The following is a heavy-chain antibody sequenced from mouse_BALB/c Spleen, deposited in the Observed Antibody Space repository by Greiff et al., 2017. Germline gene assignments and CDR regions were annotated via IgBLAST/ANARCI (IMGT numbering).Heavy chain of an antibody. CDR1: GFSLTSYG. V-gene: IGHV2-9*02. CDR3: ARDRSTMITTGFAY. CDR2: IWAGGST. Sequence: VKLMESGPGLVAPSQSLPITCTVSGFSLTSYGVHWVRQPPGKGLEWLGVIWAGGSTNYNSALMSRLSISKDNSKSQVFLKMNSLQTDDTAMYYCARDRSTMITTGFAYWGQGTLVTVSA. D-gene: IGHD2-4*01. J-gene: IGHJ3*01.